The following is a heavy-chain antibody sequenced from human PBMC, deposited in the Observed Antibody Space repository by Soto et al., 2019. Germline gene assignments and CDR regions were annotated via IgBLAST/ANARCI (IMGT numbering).Heavy chain of an antibody. D-gene: IGHD6-6*01. CDR1: GFTFSSYV. CDR3: SKGSASSRPYYFDY. Sequence: HPGGSLRLSCAASGFTFSSYVMSWVRQAPGQGLEWVSAINGDSGSTYYADSVKGRFTISRDNSKNTLYMQMNSLRAEDTAVYYCSKGSASSRPYYFDYWGQGTLVTVSS. CDR2: INGDSGST. V-gene: IGHV3-23*01. J-gene: IGHJ4*02.